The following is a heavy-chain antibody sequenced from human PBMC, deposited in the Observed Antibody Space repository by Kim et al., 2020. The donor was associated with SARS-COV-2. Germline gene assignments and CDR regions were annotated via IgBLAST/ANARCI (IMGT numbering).Heavy chain of an antibody. Sequence: SETLSLTCAVYGGSFSGYYWSWIRQPPGKGLEWIGEINHSGSTNYNPSLKSRVTISVDTSKNQFSLKLSSVTAADTAVAYYSRVLDFWSGYYPIDPWG. D-gene: IGHD3-3*01. V-gene: IGHV4-34*01. CDR3: SRVLDFWSGYYPIDP. CDR1: GGSFSGYY. J-gene: IGHJ5*02. CDR2: INHSGST.